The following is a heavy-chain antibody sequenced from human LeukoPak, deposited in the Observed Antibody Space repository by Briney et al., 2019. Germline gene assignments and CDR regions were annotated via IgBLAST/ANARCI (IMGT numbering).Heavy chain of an antibody. D-gene: IGHD2-15*01. CDR1: GITFRNYW. J-gene: IGHJ4*02. Sequence: GGSLRLSCAASGITFRNYWMSWVRQAPGKGLEWVANIKQDGSEKYYMDSVKGRFTISRDNAKNSLYLQMNSLRAEDTAVYYCATPPFSVVLDSWGQGTPLSVSS. CDR2: IKQDGSEK. V-gene: IGHV3-7*01. CDR3: ATPPFSVVLDS.